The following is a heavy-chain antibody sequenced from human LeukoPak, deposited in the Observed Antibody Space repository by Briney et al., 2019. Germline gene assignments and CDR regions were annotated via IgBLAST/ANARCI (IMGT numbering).Heavy chain of an antibody. CDR2: INRDGSST. CDR1: GFTFSSYW. D-gene: IGHD3-10*01. CDR3: ARGKAGVDTNWYFDL. V-gene: IGHV3-74*03. J-gene: IGHJ2*01. Sequence: PGGSLRLSCAASGFTFSSYWMHWVRQAPGKGLVWVSHINRDGSSTTYADSVKGRLTISRDNAKNTLYLQMNSLRGEDTAVYYCARGKAGVDTNWYFDLWGRGTLVTVSS.